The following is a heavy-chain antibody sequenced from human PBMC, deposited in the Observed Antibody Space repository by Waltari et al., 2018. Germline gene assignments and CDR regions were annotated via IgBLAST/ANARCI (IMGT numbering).Heavy chain of an antibody. V-gene: IGHV3-48*03. J-gene: IGHJ4*02. CDR3: TRGLVGAPG. D-gene: IGHD1-26*01. Sequence: VQLVESGGDVLQPGGSLRLTCETSGFTFFNYEMNWVRQAPGKGLEWIAYISNTGTRTFYSDSVRGRFTISRDDAKNSVFLQMNDLRVDDSGLYYCTRGLVGAPGWGQGTLVTVS. CDR2: ISNTGTRT. CDR1: GFTFFNYE.